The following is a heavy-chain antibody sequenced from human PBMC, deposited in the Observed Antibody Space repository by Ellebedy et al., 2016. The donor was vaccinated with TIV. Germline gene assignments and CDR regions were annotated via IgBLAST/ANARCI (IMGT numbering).Heavy chain of an antibody. D-gene: IGHD3-10*01. J-gene: IGHJ4*02. CDR3: ARGRSFN. CDR1: GFTFSSNW. V-gene: IGHV3-7*03. Sequence: GESLKISCAASGFTFSSNWMSWVRQTPGKGLEWVAYIKQDGSEKYYVDSVKGRFTISRDNAKNSRYLQMNSLRAEDTAVYYCARGRSFNWGQGTLVTVSS. CDR2: IKQDGSEK.